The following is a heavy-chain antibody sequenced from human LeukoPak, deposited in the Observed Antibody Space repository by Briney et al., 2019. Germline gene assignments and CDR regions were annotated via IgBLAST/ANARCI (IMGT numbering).Heavy chain of an antibody. J-gene: IGHJ4*02. CDR1: GGSFSGYY. CDR2: INHSGST. CDR3: ARDGGSYYLVD. Sequence: SETLSLTCAVYGGSFSGYYWSWIRQPPGKGLEWIGEINHSGSTNYNPSLKSRVTISVDTSKSQFSLKLSSVTAADTAVYYCARDGGSYYLVDWGQGTPVTVSS. D-gene: IGHD1-26*01. V-gene: IGHV4-34*01.